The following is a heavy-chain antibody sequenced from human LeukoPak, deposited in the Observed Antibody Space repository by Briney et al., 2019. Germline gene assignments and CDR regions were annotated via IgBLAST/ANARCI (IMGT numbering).Heavy chain of an antibody. V-gene: IGHV3-30-3*01. D-gene: IGHD1-26*01. J-gene: IGHJ4*02. CDR2: ISYDGSNK. CDR3: AKDLAQVGATTAFDY. Sequence: GGSLRLSCAASGFTFSSYAMHWVRQAPGKGLEWVAVISYDGSNKYYADSVKGRFTISRDNSKNTLYLQMNSLRAEDTAVYYCAKDLAQVGATTAFDYWGQGTLVAVSS. CDR1: GFTFSSYA.